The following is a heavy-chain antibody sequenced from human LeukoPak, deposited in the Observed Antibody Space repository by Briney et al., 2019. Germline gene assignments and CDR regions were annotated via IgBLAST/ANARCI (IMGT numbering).Heavy chain of an antibody. J-gene: IGHJ4*02. CDR2: IWYDGSNK. Sequence: AGRSLRLSCAASGFTFSSYGMHWVRQAPGKGLEGVAVIWYDGSNKYYADSVKGRFTISRDNSKNTLYLQMNSLRAEDTAVYYCARDKRLRGIQLWLGYWGQGTLVTVSS. CDR1: GFTFSSYG. CDR3: ARDKRLRGIQLWLGY. V-gene: IGHV3-33*01. D-gene: IGHD5-18*01.